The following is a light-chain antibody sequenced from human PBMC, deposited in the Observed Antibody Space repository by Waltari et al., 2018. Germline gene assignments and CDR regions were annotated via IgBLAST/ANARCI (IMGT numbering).Light chain of an antibody. V-gene: IGKV3-15*01. CDR3: HQYNNWPRT. CDR2: GAS. Sequence: EIVMTQSPATLSVSPGERATLSFRASQSVGSQFAWYQQKPGQAPRLLIYGASTRATGIPARFSGSGSGTEFTLTISSLQSEDFAVYYCHQYNNWPRTFGQGTKVEIK. J-gene: IGKJ1*01. CDR1: QSVGSQ.